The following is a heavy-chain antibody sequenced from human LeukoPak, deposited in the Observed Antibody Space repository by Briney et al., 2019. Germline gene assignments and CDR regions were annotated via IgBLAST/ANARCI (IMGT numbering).Heavy chain of an antibody. CDR1: GYTFTSYG. D-gene: IGHD3-10*01. Sequence: ASVKVSCKASGYTFTSYGISWLGQALGQGLEWMGWISAYNGNTNYAQKLQGRVTMTTDTSTSTAYMELRSLRSDDTAVYYCASSRESAFDIWGQGTMVTVSS. V-gene: IGHV1-18*01. J-gene: IGHJ3*02. CDR3: ASSRESAFDI. CDR2: ISAYNGNT.